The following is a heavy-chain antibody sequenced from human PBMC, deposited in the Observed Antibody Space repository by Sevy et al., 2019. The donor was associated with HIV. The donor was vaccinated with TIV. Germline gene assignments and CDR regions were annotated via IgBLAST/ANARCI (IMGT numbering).Heavy chain of an antibody. CDR2: ISNSGTSK. Sequence: GGSLRLSCAASGFTFSSYEMNWVRQAPGKGLEWVSCISNSGTSKYYADSVKGRFTISRESPKNSLYLQMNSLRAEDTAVYYCARGPHYYYDSSAFFDYWGQGTLVTVSS. CDR1: GFTFSSYE. CDR3: ARGPHYYYDSSAFFDY. J-gene: IGHJ4*02. V-gene: IGHV3-48*03. D-gene: IGHD3-22*01.